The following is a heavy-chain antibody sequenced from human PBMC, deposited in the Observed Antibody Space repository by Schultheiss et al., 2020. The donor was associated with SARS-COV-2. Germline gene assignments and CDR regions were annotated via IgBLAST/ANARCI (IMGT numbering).Heavy chain of an antibody. CDR2: IYHSGST. J-gene: IGHJ2*01. Sequence: SETLSLTCAVSGGSISSSNWWSWVRQPPGKGLEWIGEIYHSGSTNYNPSLKSRVTISVDTSKNQFSLKLSSVTAADTAVYYCARHGGACSSTSCYPLYWYFDLWGRGTLVTVSS. V-gene: IGHV4-4*02. CDR1: GGSISSSNW. CDR3: ARHGGACSSTSCYPLYWYFDL. D-gene: IGHD2-2*01.